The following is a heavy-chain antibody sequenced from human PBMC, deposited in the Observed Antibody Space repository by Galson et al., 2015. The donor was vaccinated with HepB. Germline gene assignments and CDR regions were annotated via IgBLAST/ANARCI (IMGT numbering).Heavy chain of an antibody. Sequence: TLSLTCAVSGGSISSGGYSWSWIRQPPGKGLEWIGYIYHSGSTYYNPSLKSRVTISVDRSKNQFSLKLSSVTAADTAVYYCARGGQLLPGWFDPWGQGTLVTVSS. CDR3: ARGGQLLPGWFDP. CDR2: IYHSGST. J-gene: IGHJ5*02. D-gene: IGHD2-2*01. V-gene: IGHV4-30-2*01. CDR1: GGSISSGGYS.